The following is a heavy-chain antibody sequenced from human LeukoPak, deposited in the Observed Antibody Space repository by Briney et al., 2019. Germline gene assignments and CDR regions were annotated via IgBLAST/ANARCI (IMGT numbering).Heavy chain of an antibody. D-gene: IGHD6-19*01. Sequence: PGGSLRLSCAASGFTFSSYWMSWVRQSPGKGLEWVANINQDGSEKYYVDSVKGRFTISRDNAKNSLYLQMNSLRAEDTAVYYCARMKWLALDAFDIWGQGTMVTVSS. CDR2: INQDGSEK. V-gene: IGHV3-7*01. CDR3: ARMKWLALDAFDI. J-gene: IGHJ3*02. CDR1: GFTFSSYW.